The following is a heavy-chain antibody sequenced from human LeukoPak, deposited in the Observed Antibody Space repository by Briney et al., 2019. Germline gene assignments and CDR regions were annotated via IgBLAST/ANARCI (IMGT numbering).Heavy chain of an antibody. CDR2: IYYSGST. J-gene: IGHJ4*02. V-gene: IGHV4-39*01. CDR3: ARRYGSGSYYNSAYYFDY. D-gene: IGHD3-10*01. Sequence: SETLSLTCTVSGGSISGSSYYWGWIRQPPGKGLEWIGSIYYSGSTYYNPSLKSRVTISVDTSKNQFSLKLSSVTAADTAVYYCARRYGSGSYYNSAYYFDYWGQGTLVTVSS. CDR1: GGSISGSSYY.